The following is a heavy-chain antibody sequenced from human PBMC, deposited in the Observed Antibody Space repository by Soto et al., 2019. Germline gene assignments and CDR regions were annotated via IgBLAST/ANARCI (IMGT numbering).Heavy chain of an antibody. CDR1: GYTFTSYT. D-gene: IGHD3-3*01. V-gene: IGHV1-3*01. J-gene: IGHJ4*02. CDR3: ARPGESYDFCSGSYDY. Sequence: ASVKVSCKASGYTFTSYTMHWVRQAPGQRLEWMGWINAGNGNTKYSQKFQGRVTITRDTSASTAYMELSSLRSEDTAVYFCARPGESYDFCSGSYDYWGQGTLVTVSS. CDR2: INAGNGNT.